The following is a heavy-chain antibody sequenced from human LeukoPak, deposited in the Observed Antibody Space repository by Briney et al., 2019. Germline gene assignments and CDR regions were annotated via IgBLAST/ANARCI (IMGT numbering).Heavy chain of an antibody. Sequence: GGSLRLSCAASGVTFSSYGMHWVRQAPGKGLEWVAVIWYDGSNKYYADSVKGRFTISRDNSKNTLYLQMNSLRAEDTAVYYCARATYNWNSYYFDYWGQGTLVTVSS. CDR1: GVTFSSYG. D-gene: IGHD1-7*01. CDR2: IWYDGSNK. CDR3: ARATYNWNSYYFDY. J-gene: IGHJ4*02. V-gene: IGHV3-33*01.